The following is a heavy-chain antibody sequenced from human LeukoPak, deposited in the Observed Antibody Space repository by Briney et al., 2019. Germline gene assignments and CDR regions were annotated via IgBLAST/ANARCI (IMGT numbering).Heavy chain of an antibody. CDR1: GGTFSSYA. Sequence: SVKVSCKASGGTFSSYAISLVRQAPGQGLEWMGRIIPTFGTANYAQKFQGRVTITTDESTSTAYMELSSLRSEDTAVYYCAGRRDSYGRDPKPFDYWGQGTLVTVSS. J-gene: IGHJ4*02. CDR3: AGRRDSYGRDPKPFDY. D-gene: IGHD5-18*01. CDR2: IIPTFGTA. V-gene: IGHV1-69*05.